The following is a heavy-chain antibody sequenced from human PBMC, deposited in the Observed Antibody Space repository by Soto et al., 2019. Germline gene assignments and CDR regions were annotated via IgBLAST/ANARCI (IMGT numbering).Heavy chain of an antibody. CDR1: GFTFSSYA. Sequence: QVQLVESGGGVVQPGRSLRLSCSDSGFTFSSYAMHWVRRAPGKGQEWVAVISYDGSNKYYADSVKGRFTISRDNSKNTLYLQMNILRAEDTAVYYCAKGPFFDYWGQVTLVTVSS. CDR2: ISYDGSNK. J-gene: IGHJ4*02. V-gene: IGHV3-30*18. D-gene: IGHD3-3*02. CDR3: AKGPFFDY.